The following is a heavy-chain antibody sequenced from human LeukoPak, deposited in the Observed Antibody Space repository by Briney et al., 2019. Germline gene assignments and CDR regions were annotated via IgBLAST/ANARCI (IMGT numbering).Heavy chain of an antibody. D-gene: IGHD7-27*01. J-gene: IGHJ6*03. V-gene: IGHV3-11*04. CDR2: ISSSGSTI. Sequence: GGSLRLSCAASGFTFSDYYMSWIRQAPGKGLEWVSYISSSGSTIYYADSVKGRFTISRDNAKNSLYLQMNSLRAEDTAVYYCARRGLGPLGNPYYYYYYMDVWGKGTTVTVSS. CDR1: GFTFSDYY. CDR3: ARRGLGPLGNPYYYYYYMDV.